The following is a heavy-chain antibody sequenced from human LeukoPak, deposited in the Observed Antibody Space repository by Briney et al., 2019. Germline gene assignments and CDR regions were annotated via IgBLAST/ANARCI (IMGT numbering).Heavy chain of an antibody. CDR3: NTEAGGSYVKNFDY. J-gene: IGHJ4*02. CDR2: IRSKAYGGTT. CDR1: GFTFGDYA. D-gene: IGHD1-26*01. V-gene: IGHV3-49*03. Sequence: PGGSLRLSCTASGFTFGDYAMSWFRQAPGKGLEWVGFIRSKAYGGTTEYAASVKGRFTISRDDSKSIAYLQMNSLKTEDTAVYYCNTEAGGSYVKNFDYWGQGTLVTVSS.